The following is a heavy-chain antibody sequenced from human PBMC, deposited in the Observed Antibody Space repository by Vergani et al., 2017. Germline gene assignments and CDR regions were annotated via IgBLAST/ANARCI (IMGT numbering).Heavy chain of an antibody. Sequence: EVQLVESGGGLIQPGGSLRLSCAASGFTVSSNYMSWVRQAPGKGLEWVSVIYSGGSTYYADSVKGRFTISRDNSKNTLYLQMNSLRAEDTAVYYCAKDSSSWLRYFDYWGQGTLVTVSS. CDR2: IYSGGST. D-gene: IGHD6-13*01. CDR3: AKDSSSWLRYFDY. V-gene: IGHV3-53*01. J-gene: IGHJ4*02. CDR1: GFTVSSNY.